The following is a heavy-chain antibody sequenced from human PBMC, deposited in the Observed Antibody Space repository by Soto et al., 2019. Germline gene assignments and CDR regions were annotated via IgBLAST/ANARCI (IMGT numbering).Heavy chain of an antibody. Sequence: EVQLLESGGGLVQPGGSLRLSCAASGFTFSNYAVTWVRQAPGKGLEWVSTISGSGGSTYYADSVKGRFTISRDNSKNPLYLQMKSLRAEDTAVYYCAKDQGSSWYEIDYWGQGTLVTVSS. D-gene: IGHD6-13*01. CDR2: ISGSGGST. CDR1: GFTFSNYA. J-gene: IGHJ4*02. CDR3: AKDQGSSWYEIDY. V-gene: IGHV3-23*01.